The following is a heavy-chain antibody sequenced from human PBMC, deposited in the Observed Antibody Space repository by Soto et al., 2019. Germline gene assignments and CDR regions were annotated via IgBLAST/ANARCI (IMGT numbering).Heavy chain of an antibody. CDR1: GYSFTSYW. V-gene: IGHV5-10-1*01. D-gene: IGHD2-2*01. Sequence: PGESLKISCKGSGYSFTSYWISWVRQMPGRGLEWMGRIDPSDSYTNYSPSFQGHVTISADKSISTAYLQWSSLKASDTAMYYCARHIVVVVPASHDAFDIWGQGTMVTVSS. CDR2: IDPSDSYT. J-gene: IGHJ3*02. CDR3: ARHIVVVVPASHDAFDI.